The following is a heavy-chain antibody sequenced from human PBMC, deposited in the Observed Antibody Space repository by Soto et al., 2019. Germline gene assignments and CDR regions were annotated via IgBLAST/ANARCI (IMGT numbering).Heavy chain of an antibody. CDR2: ISPK. V-gene: IGHV3-33*01. D-gene: IGHD1-1*01. Sequence: GGSLRLSXAVSGFSFRTYGFHWVRQPPGKGLEWVAVISPKGHSDSVEGRFTISRDNSKDTLYLQMNNLRAEDTAVYYCARDDAFGNENAFDLWGQGTMVTVSS. CDR1: GFSFRTYG. J-gene: IGHJ3*01. CDR3: ARDDAFGNENAFDL.